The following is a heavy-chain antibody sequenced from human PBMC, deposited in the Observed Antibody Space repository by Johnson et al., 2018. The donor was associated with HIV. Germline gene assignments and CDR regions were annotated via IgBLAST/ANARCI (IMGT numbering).Heavy chain of an antibody. D-gene: IGHD1-26*01. Sequence: QVQLVESGGGVVQPGRSLRLSCAASGFTFSSYGMHWVRQAPGKGLEWVAVISYDGSNKYYADSVKGRFTISRDNSKNTLYLQMNRLRAEDTAVSYCAKDVELHGAFDIWGQGTMVTVSS. J-gene: IGHJ3*02. CDR3: AKDVELHGAFDI. CDR1: GFTFSSYG. CDR2: ISYDGSNK. V-gene: IGHV3-30*18.